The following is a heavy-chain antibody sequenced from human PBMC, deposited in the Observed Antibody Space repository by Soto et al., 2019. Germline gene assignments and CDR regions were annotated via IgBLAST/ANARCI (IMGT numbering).Heavy chain of an antibody. Sequence: QVQLVESGGGVVQPGRSLRLSCAASGFTFSSYGMHWVRQAPGKGLEWVAVIWYDGSNKYYADSVKGRFTISRDNSKNTLYLQMNSLGAEDTAVYYCARDSETWIQLWTERSSLDYWGQGTLVTVSS. CDR1: GFTFSSYG. J-gene: IGHJ4*02. CDR3: ARDSETWIQLWTERSSLDY. D-gene: IGHD5-18*01. V-gene: IGHV3-33*01. CDR2: IWYDGSNK.